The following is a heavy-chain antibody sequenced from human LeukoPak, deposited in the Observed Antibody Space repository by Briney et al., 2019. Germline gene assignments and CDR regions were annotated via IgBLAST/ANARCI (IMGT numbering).Heavy chain of an antibody. J-gene: IGHJ5*02. CDR1: GFTFSSYA. Sequence: PGGSLRLSCAASGFTFSSYAMHWVRQAPGKGLEWVAVISYDGSNKYYADSVKGRFTISRDNSKNTLYLQMNSLRAEDTAVYYCARSSYGDYVGNWFDPWGQGTLVTVSS. CDR2: ISYDGSNK. V-gene: IGHV3-30*01. D-gene: IGHD4-17*01. CDR3: ARSSYGDYVGNWFDP.